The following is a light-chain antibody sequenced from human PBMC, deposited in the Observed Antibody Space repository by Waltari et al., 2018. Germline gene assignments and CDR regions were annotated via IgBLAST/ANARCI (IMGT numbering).Light chain of an antibody. Sequence: EIVLTQSPGTLSLSPGERGTLSCRASQSVSRFLAGYQQVPGQPPRLLIYGASTRATGIPDRFSGSGSGTDFSLTISRLEPEDFAVYYCQKYDRLPATFGQGTKVEIK. CDR2: GAS. CDR1: QSVSRF. V-gene: IGKV3-20*01. CDR3: QKYDRLPAT. J-gene: IGKJ1*01.